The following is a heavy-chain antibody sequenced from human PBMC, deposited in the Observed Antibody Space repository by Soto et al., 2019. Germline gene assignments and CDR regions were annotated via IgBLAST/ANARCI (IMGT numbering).Heavy chain of an antibody. Sequence: PSETLSLTCTVSGGSISSYYWSWIRQPPGKGLEWIGYIYYSGSTNYNPSLKGRVTISVDTSKNQFSLKLSSVTAADTAVYYCARGAQSSSWLMVFDYWGQGTLVTVSS. V-gene: IGHV4-59*01. D-gene: IGHD6-13*01. J-gene: IGHJ4*02. CDR2: IYYSGST. CDR1: GGSISSYY. CDR3: ARGAQSSSWLMVFDY.